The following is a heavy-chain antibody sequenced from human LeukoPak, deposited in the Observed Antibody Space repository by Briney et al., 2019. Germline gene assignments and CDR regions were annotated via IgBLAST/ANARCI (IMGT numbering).Heavy chain of an antibody. CDR3: ARAPGYGAAYYFDY. CDR1: GFTFSSYA. V-gene: IGHV3-23*01. D-gene: IGHD1-1*01. CDR2: ISGSGGST. J-gene: IGHJ4*02. Sequence: PGGSLRLSCAASGFTFSSYAMSWVRQAPGKGLEWVSAISGSGGSTYYADSVKGRFTISRDDSKNTLYLQMNSLRAEDTAVYYCARAPGYGAAYYFDYWGQGTLVTVSS.